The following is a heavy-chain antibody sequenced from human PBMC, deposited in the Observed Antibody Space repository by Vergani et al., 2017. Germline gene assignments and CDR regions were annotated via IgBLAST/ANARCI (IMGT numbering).Heavy chain of an antibody. CDR2: ISSTGGTT. CDR1: GFTFSNYA. J-gene: IGHJ4*02. Sequence: EVKLLESGGALVQPGGSLRLSCAASGFTFSNYALSWSRQAPGKGLQWVSVISSTGGTTYYADSVKGRFTISSDKSKNTLYLDMTSLRVEDTAVYYCVRDLGLYGASGSWGQGTLVTVSS. D-gene: IGHD4/OR15-4a*01. CDR3: VRDLGLYGASGS. V-gene: IGHV3-23*01.